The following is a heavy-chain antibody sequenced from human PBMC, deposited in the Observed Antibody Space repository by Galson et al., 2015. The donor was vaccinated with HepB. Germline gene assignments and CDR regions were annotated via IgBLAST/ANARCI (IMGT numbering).Heavy chain of an antibody. D-gene: IGHD3-16*02. CDR2: IKEDGSEK. Sequence: SLRLSCAASGFTFSSSWMSWVRQAPGKGLEWVANIKEDGSEKYYVDSVKGRFSISRDNSGNTLHLLMNSLSAEDTAVYFCGIVPGPMDVWGKGTTVTVSS. CDR3: GIVPGPMDV. V-gene: IGHV3-7*01. J-gene: IGHJ6*03. CDR1: GFTFSSSW.